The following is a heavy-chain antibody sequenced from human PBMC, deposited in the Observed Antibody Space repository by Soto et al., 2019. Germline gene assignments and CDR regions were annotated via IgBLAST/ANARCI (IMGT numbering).Heavy chain of an antibody. CDR3: ARDRRGYSGYEMVPLLDYYYYMDV. CDR2: IYYSGST. CDR1: GGSISSYY. Sequence: SETLSLTCTVSGGSISSYYWSWIRQPPGKGLEWIGYIYYSGSTNYNPSLKSRVTISVDTSKNQFSLKLSSVTAADTAVYYCARDRRGYSGYEMVPLLDYYYYMDVWGKGTTVTVSS. V-gene: IGHV4-59*01. D-gene: IGHD5-12*01. J-gene: IGHJ6*03.